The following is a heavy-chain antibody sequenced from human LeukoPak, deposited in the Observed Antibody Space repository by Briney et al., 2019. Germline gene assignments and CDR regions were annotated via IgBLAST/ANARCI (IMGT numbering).Heavy chain of an antibody. J-gene: IGHJ3*02. Sequence: GASVKVSCKASGYTFTGYYMHWVRQAPGQGLEWMGWINPNSGGTNYAQKFQGRVTMTRDTSISTAYMELSRLRSDDTAVYYCARVSCSSTSCPARDAFDIRGQGTMVTVSS. CDR3: ARVSCSSTSCPARDAFDI. CDR1: GYTFTGYY. V-gene: IGHV1-2*02. CDR2: INPNSGGT. D-gene: IGHD2-2*01.